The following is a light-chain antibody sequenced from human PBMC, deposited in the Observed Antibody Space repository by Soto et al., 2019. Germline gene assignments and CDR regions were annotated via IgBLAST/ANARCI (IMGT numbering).Light chain of an antibody. CDR2: DVP. Sequence: TDWTRAAERMSLAPGDRRTIKKRASQNISNYLIWYQQKPGQAPRLLIYDVPNRAAGIPARFSGSGSGIDFPMTISGLEPEDLAAYYCQQRSNEPRRFGQGTKVDI. V-gene: IGKV3-11*01. CDR1: QNISNY. J-gene: IGKJ1*01. CDR3: QQRSNEPRR.